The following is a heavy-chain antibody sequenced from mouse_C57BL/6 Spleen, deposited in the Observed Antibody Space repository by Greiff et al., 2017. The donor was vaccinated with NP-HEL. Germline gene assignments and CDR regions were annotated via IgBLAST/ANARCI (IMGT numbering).Heavy chain of an antibody. Sequence: EVKLQESGGGLVKPGGSLKLSCAASGFTFSSYAMSWVRQTPEKRLEWVATISDGGSYTYYPDNVKGRFTISRDNAKNNLYLQMSHLKSEDTAMYYCARDRDSFAYWGQGTLVTVSA. D-gene: IGHD3-1*01. J-gene: IGHJ3*01. V-gene: IGHV5-4*01. CDR3: ARDRDSFAY. CDR2: ISDGGSYT. CDR1: GFTFSSYA.